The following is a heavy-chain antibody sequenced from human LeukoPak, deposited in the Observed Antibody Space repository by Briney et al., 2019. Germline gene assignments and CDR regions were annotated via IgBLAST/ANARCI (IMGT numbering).Heavy chain of an antibody. CDR1: GYTFTSYD. Sequence: ASVKVSCKASGYTFTSYDINWVRQATGQGLEWMGWMNPNSGNTGYAQKFQGRVTITRNTSISTAYMELSSLRSEDTAVYYCARAQWERIWFDPWGQGTLVTVSS. D-gene: IGHD1-26*01. CDR3: ARAQWERIWFDP. CDR2: MNPNSGNT. V-gene: IGHV1-8*03. J-gene: IGHJ5*02.